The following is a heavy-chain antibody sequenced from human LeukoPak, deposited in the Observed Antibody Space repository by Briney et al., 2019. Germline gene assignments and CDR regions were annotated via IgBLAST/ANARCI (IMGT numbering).Heavy chain of an antibody. CDR2: IWYDGSNK. CDR3: ARDLRPHGSGFD. Sequence: TGGSLRLSCAASGFTFSSYGMHWVRQAPGKGLEWVAVIWYDGSNKYYADSVKGRFTISRDNSKNTLYLQMNSLRAEDTAVYYCARDLRPHGSGFDWGQGTLVTVSS. CDR1: GFTFSSYG. D-gene: IGHD3-10*01. J-gene: IGHJ4*02. V-gene: IGHV3-33*01.